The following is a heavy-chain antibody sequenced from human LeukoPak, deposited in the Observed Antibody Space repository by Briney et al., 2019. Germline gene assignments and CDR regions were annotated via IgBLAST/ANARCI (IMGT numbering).Heavy chain of an antibody. J-gene: IGHJ4*02. Sequence: PSETLSLTCTVSGGSISSSNYYWGWIRQPQEKGLEWIGSIYYSGTTYYNPSLKSRVTLSVDTSKNQFSLRLSSVTAADTAVYYCARQGYSSGWSNYFDYWGQGTLVTVSS. CDR2: IYYSGTT. CDR1: GGSISSSNYY. D-gene: IGHD6-19*01. V-gene: IGHV4-39*01. CDR3: ARQGYSSGWSNYFDY.